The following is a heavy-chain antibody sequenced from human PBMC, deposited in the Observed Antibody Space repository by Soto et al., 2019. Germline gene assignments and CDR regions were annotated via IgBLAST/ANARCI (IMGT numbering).Heavy chain of an antibody. J-gene: IGHJ5*02. V-gene: IGHV4-4*02. D-gene: IGHD6-13*01. CDR3: ARSYSSSWYWATYFDP. Sequence: PSETLSLTCAVSGGSISSSNWWSWVRQPPGKGLEWIGEIYHSGSTNYNPSLKSRVTISVDKSKNQFSLKLSSVTAADTAVYYCARSYSSSWYWATYFDPWGQGTLVTVSS. CDR1: GGSISSSNW. CDR2: IYHSGST.